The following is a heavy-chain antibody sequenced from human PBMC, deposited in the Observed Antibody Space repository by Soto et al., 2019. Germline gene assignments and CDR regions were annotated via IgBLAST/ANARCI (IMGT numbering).Heavy chain of an antibody. J-gene: IGHJ5*02. CDR3: ARDPLIVATITSPDWFDP. V-gene: IGHV1-2*02. Sequence: ASVKVSCKASGYTFTGYYMHWVRQAPGQGLGWMGWINPNSGGTNYAQKFQGRVTMTRDTSISTAYMELSRLRSDDTAVYYCARDPLIVATITSPDWFDPWGQGTLVTVSS. D-gene: IGHD5-12*01. CDR2: INPNSGGT. CDR1: GYTFTGYY.